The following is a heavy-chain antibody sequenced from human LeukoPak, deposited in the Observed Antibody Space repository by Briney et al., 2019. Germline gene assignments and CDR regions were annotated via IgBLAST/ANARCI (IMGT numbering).Heavy chain of an antibody. D-gene: IGHD1-1*01. J-gene: IGHJ4*02. V-gene: IGHV3-64*01. CDR3: ARGDGYTSGPLRD. CDR1: GFTFSSYA. Sequence: PGGSLRLSCAASGFTFSSYAMHWVRQAPGEGLQYLSGISSNGGSTYYANSVKGRFIISRDNSRNTLYLQMGSLRSEDMVVYYRARGDGYTSGPLRDWGQGTLVTVSS. CDR2: ISSNGGST.